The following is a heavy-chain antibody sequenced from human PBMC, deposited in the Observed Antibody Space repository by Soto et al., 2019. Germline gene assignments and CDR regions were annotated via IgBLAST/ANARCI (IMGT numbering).Heavy chain of an antibody. Sequence: PGESLKISCQCSGYTFSNFWVGWVRQLPGQGLEWMGIIYPGDHETRYSTYFHGKVTILAEKSINTAYLQWNSHEPSHSAFYFCARSRRSSPHFERWGQGALGTASS. V-gene: IGHV5-51*01. J-gene: IGHJ4*02. CDR2: IYPGDHET. CDR3: ARSRRSSPHFER. CDR1: GYTFSNFW. D-gene: IGHD6-13*01.